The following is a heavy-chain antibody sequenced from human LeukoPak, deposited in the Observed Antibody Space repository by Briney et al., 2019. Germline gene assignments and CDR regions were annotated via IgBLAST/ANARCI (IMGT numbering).Heavy chain of an antibody. CDR3: ARDRIVGVERPVDV. J-gene: IGHJ6*02. CDR2: IYYGGST. V-gene: IGHV4-39*02. CDR1: GGSISSSSCH. D-gene: IGHD1-26*01. Sequence: PSETLSLTCTVSGGSISSSSCHWGWTRQSPGKGLEWIGNIYYGGSTYYNPSLQSRVTISVDTSKNQFSPKLGSVTAADTAVYYCARDRIVGVERPVDVWGQGTTVTVSS.